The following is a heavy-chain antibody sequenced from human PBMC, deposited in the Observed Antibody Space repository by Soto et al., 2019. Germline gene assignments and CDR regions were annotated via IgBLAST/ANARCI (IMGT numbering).Heavy chain of an antibody. D-gene: IGHD2-2*01. J-gene: IGHJ6*03. V-gene: IGHV4-39*01. Sequence: SETLSLTCTVSGGSISSSSYYWGWIRQPPGKGLEWIGSIYYSGSTYYNPSLKSRVTISVDTSKNQFSLKLSSVTAADTAVYYCAKIVVVPAARNYYYYVDVWGKGTTVTVSS. CDR3: AKIVVVPAARNYYYYVDV. CDR2: IYYSGST. CDR1: GGSISSSSYY.